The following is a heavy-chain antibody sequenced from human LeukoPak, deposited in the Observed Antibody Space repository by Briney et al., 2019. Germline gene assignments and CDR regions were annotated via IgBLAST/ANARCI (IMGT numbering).Heavy chain of an antibody. CDR1: GFMLTSYW. Sequence: GGSLRLSCAASGFMLTSYWMHWVRQDPGKGLVWVSRINSDGSSILYADAVRGRFTISRDIAKNTLHLEMSSLRVEDTAVYYCPRDGTGTPPFDFWAQGTLVTVSS. V-gene: IGHV3-74*01. J-gene: IGHJ4*02. CDR2: INSDGSSI. D-gene: IGHD1-1*01. CDR3: PRDGTGTPPFDF.